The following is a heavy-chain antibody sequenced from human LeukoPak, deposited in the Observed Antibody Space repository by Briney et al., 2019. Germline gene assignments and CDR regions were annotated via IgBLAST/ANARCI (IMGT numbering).Heavy chain of an antibody. CDR1: GGSISSGGYY. CDR3: ARDQYSAEGYYYMDV. J-gene: IGHJ6*03. CDR2: IYHSGST. Sequence: KASETLSLTCTVSGGSISSGGYYWSWIRQPPGKGLEWIGYIYHSGSTYYNPSLKSRVTISVDKSKNQFSLKLSSVTAADTAVYYCARDQYSAEGYYYMDVWGKGTTVTVSS. V-gene: IGHV4-30-2*01. D-gene: IGHD6-6*01.